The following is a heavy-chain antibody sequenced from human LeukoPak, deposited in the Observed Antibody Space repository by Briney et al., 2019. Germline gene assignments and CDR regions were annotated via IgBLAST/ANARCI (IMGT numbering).Heavy chain of an antibody. CDR3: ARDSRPVVAATITGHYFDY. CDR2: ISFDGSNK. V-gene: IGHV3-30*04. CDR1: EFTFSSYA. Sequence: AGGSLRLSCAASEFTFSSYAMHWVRQAPGKGLEWVAIISFDGSNKYYADSVKGRFTVSRDNSKNTLFLQMNSLRAEDTAVYYCARDSRPVVAATITGHYFDYWGQGTLVTVSS. D-gene: IGHD2-15*01. J-gene: IGHJ4*02.